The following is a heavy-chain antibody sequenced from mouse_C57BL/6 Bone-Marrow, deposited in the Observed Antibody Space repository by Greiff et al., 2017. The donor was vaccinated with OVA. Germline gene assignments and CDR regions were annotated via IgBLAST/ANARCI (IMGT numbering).Heavy chain of an antibody. Sequence: EVMLVESGGGLVQPGGSLKLSCAASGFTFSDYYMYWVRQTPEKRLEWVAYISNGGGSTYYPDTVKGRFTISRDNAKNTLYLQMSRLKSEDTAMYYCATYYYGSSSWYFDVWGTGTTVTVSS. CDR1: GFTFSDYY. D-gene: IGHD1-1*01. V-gene: IGHV5-12*01. CDR2: ISNGGGST. CDR3: ATYYYGSSSWYFDV. J-gene: IGHJ1*03.